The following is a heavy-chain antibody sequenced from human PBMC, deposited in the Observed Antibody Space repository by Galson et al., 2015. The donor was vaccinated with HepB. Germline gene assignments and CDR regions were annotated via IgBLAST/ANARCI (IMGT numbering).Heavy chain of an antibody. V-gene: IGHV3-30-3*01. J-gene: IGHJ3*02. CDR1: GFTFSSYA. Sequence: LRLSCAASGFTFSSYAMDWVRQAPGKGLEWVAVISYDGSNKYYTDSVKGRFTISRDNSKNTLHLQMNSLRAEDTAVYYCARDLLGFGEGYAFDIWGQGTMVTVSS. D-gene: IGHD3-10*01. CDR3: ARDLLGFGEGYAFDI. CDR2: ISYDGSNK.